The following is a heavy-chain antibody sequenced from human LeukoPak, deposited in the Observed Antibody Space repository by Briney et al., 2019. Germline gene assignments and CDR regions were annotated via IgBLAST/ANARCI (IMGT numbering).Heavy chain of an antibody. J-gene: IGHJ5*02. CDR3: ARDIVDNWFDP. V-gene: IGHV4-4*07. CDR1: GGSISSYY. Sequence: SETLSLTCTVSGGSISSYYWSWIRQPAGKGLEWIGRIYTSGSTNYNPSLKSRVTMSVDTSKNQFSLKLSSGAAADTAVYYCARDIVDNWFDPWGQGTLVTVSS. D-gene: IGHD1-26*01. CDR2: IYTSGST.